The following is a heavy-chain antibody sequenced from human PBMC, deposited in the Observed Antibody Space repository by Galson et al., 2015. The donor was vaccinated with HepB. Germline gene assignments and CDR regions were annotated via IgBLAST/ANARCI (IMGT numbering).Heavy chain of an antibody. D-gene: IGHD3-3*01. CDR3: ARDQPHLRFGRVYYMDV. Sequence: SVKVSCKASGGTFSSYAISWVRQAPGQGLEWMGGIIPIFGTANYAQKFQGRVTITADESTSTAYMELSSLRSEDTAVYYCARDQPHLRFGRVYYMDVWGKGTTVTVSS. J-gene: IGHJ6*03. CDR1: GGTFSSYA. V-gene: IGHV1-69*13. CDR2: IIPIFGTA.